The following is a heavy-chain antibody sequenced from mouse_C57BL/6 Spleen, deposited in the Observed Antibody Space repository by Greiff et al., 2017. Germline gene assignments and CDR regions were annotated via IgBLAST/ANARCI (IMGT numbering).Heavy chain of an antibody. Sequence: QVQLQQPGAELVMPGASVKLSCKASGYTFTSYWMHWVKQRPGQGLEWIGEIDPSDSYTNYNQKFKGKSTLTVDKSSSTAYMQLSSLTSEDSAVYYCASTMITTTGFAYWGQGTLVTVSA. CDR1: GYTFTSYW. J-gene: IGHJ3*01. CDR2: IDPSDSYT. V-gene: IGHV1-69*01. D-gene: IGHD2-4*01. CDR3: ASTMITTTGFAY.